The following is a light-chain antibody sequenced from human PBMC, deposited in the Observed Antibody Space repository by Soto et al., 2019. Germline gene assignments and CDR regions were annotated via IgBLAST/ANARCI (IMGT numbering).Light chain of an antibody. Sequence: QSALTQPPSASGTPGQRVTISCSGSSSNIGSNTVNWYQQLPGTAPKLLIYSNNQRPSGVPDRFSGSKSGTSASLAISGLQSEAEADYYCAAWDDSLNGAVFGGGTQLTVL. J-gene: IGLJ7*01. CDR1: SSNIGSNT. CDR3: AAWDDSLNGAV. CDR2: SNN. V-gene: IGLV1-44*01.